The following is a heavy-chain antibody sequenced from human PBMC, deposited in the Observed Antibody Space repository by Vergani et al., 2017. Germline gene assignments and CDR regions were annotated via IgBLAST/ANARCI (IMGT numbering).Heavy chain of an antibody. V-gene: IGHV3-30-3*01. J-gene: IGHJ4*02. CDR2: ISYDGSNK. CDR3: ARGGRGGSLQRLDY. CDR1: GFTFSSYA. D-gene: IGHD1-26*01. Sequence: QVQLVESGGGVVQPGRSLRLSCAASGFTFSSYAMHWVRQAPGKGLEWVAVISYDGSNKYYADSVKGRFTISRDNSKNTLYLQMNSRRAEDTAVYYWARGGRGGSLQRLDYWGQGTLVTVSS.